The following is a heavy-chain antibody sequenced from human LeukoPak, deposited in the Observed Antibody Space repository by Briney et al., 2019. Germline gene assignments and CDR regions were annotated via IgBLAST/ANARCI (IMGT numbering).Heavy chain of an antibody. CDR1: GGTISSGGYY. CDR2: IYYSGST. V-gene: IGHV4-31*03. Sequence: TLSLTCTVSGGTISSGGYYWSWLRQHPGKGLEWIGYIYYSGSTYYNPSLKSRVTISVDTSKNQFSLKLSSVTAADTAVYYCARWYYYDSSGIDWGQGTLVTVPS. CDR3: ARWYYYDSSGID. D-gene: IGHD3-22*01. J-gene: IGHJ4*02.